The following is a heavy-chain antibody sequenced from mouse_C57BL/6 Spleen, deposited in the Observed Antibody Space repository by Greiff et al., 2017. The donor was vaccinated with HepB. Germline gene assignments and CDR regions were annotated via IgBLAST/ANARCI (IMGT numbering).Heavy chain of an antibody. Sequence: VQLQQSGPELVKPGDSVKISCKASGYSFTGYFMNWVMQSHGKSLEWIGRINPYNGDTFYNQKFKGKATLTVDKSSSTAHMELRSLTSEDSAVYYCATPYYDDWFAYWGQGTLVTVSA. D-gene: IGHD2-4*01. CDR1: GYSFTGYF. J-gene: IGHJ3*01. CDR3: ATPYYDDWFAY. CDR2: INPYNGDT. V-gene: IGHV1-20*01.